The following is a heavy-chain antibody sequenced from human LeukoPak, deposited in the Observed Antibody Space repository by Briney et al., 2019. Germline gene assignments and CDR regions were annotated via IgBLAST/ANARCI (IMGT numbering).Heavy chain of an antibody. V-gene: IGHV3-23*01. CDR3: AKAIVVPAAMDDY. CDR2: ISGSGGST. Sequence: GGSLRLSCAASGFTFSSNAMSWVRQAPGKGLEWVSAISGSGGSTYFADSVKGRFTISRDNSKNTLYLQMNSLRAEDTAVYYCAKAIVVPAAMDDYWGQGTLVTVSS. D-gene: IGHD2-2*01. CDR1: GFTFSSNA. J-gene: IGHJ4*02.